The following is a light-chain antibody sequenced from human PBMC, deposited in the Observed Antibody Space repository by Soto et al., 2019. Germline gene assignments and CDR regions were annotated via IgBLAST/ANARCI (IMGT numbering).Light chain of an antibody. V-gene: IGKV1-5*03. CDR1: QTISNW. CDR2: KAS. CDR3: QQYNSYPWT. J-gene: IGKJ1*01. Sequence: IQMTQSPSTLSASVGDRVTITCRASQTISNWLAWYQQKPGKAPKLLIYKASTLESGVPSRFSGSGSGTEFTLTISSLQPEDFATYYCQQYNSYPWTFGQGTKVDIK.